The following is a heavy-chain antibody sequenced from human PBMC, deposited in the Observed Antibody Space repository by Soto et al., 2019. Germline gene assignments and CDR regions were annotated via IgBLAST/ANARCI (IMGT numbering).Heavy chain of an antibody. D-gene: IGHD3-22*01. CDR1: LFTFGDHC. CDR2: INRGGDDR. J-gene: IGHJ4*02. CDR3: TRDLDTSGSAPISEY. V-gene: IGHV3-7*03. Sequence: GVALRVSCSGSLFTFGDHCMIWLSDTQLKGLEWVANINRGGDDRYYVDSVKGRFTISRDNAKNSLYLQMNSLRAEDTAVEDCTRDLDTSGSAPISEYWGQGTRVTVSA.